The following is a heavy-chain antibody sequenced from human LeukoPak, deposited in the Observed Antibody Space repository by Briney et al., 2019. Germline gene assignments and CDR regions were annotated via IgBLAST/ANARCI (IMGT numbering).Heavy chain of an antibody. CDR1: GFYFNAYL. CDR3: ARSDGIATAGPFVY. D-gene: IGHD6-13*01. CDR2: IKQDGSQK. Sequence: GGSLRLSCVASGFYFNAYLMSWVRQAPGKGLEWVANIKQDGSQKFYPDSVKGRFTISRDNAKNSLYLQMNSLRAEDTAVYYCARSDGIATAGPFVYWGQGTLVTVS. V-gene: IGHV3-7*05. J-gene: IGHJ4*02.